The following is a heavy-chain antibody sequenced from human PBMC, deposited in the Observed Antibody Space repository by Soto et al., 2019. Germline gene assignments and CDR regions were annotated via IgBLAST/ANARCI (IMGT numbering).Heavy chain of an antibody. D-gene: IGHD2-15*01. CDR2: INHSGST. Sequence: SETLSLTCAVYCGSFSGYYWSWIRQPPGKGLEWIGEINHSGSTNYNPSLKSRVTISVDTSKNQFSLKLSSVTAADTAVYYCAREEVVQGWYFDLWGRGTLVTVSS. CDR1: CGSFSGYY. CDR3: AREEVVQGWYFDL. V-gene: IGHV4-34*01. J-gene: IGHJ2*01.